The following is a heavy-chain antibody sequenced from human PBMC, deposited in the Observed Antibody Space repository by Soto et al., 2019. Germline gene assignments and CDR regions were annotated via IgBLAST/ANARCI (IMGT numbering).Heavy chain of an antibody. J-gene: IGHJ6*02. V-gene: IGHV1-69*01. D-gene: IGHD6-19*01. CDR2: IIPIFGTA. Sequence: QVQLVQSGAEVKKPGSSVKVSCKASGGTFSSYAISWVRQAPGQGLEWVGGIIPIFGTANYAQKFQGRVTITADESTSTAYMELSSLRSEDTAVYYCARGRYSSGYYGMDVWGQGTTVTVSS. CDR3: ARGRYSSGYYGMDV. CDR1: GGTFSSYA.